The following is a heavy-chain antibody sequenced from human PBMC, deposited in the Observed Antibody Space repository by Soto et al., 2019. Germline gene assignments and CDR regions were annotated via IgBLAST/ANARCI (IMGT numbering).Heavy chain of an antibody. D-gene: IGHD3-9*01. CDR2: ISSNGGST. V-gene: IGHV3-64D*06. CDR3: VKDSLYYDILTGYNLLDY. CDR1: GFTFSSYA. Sequence: GGSLRLSCSASGFTFSSYAMHWVRQAPGKGLEYVSAISSNGGSTYYADSVRGRFTISRDNSKNTLYLQMSSLRAEDTAVYYCVKDSLYYDILTGYNLLDYWGQGTLVTVSS. J-gene: IGHJ4*02.